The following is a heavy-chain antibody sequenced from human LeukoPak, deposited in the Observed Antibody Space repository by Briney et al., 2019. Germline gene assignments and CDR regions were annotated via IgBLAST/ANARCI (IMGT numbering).Heavy chain of an antibody. V-gene: IGHV3-23*01. CDR3: AKGRGDGDNLGEPDDAFDI. CDR2: ISGSDGNT. CDR1: GFTFRNYA. D-gene: IGHD5-24*01. Sequence: GGSLRLSCAASGFTFRNYAMSWVSQAQGKGLEWVSTISGSDGNTYFAGSVKGRFTISRDNFKDMLYLQMNSLRAEDTAVYFCAKGRGDGDNLGEPDDAFDIWGRGTMVTVSS. J-gene: IGHJ3*02.